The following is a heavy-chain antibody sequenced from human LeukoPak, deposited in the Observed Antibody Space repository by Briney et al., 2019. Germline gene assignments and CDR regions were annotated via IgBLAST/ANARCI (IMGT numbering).Heavy chain of an antibody. CDR3: ARDYDSSGYWEY. V-gene: IGHV1-46*01. CDR1: VYTLTSYF. J-gene: IGHJ4*02. D-gene: IGHD3-22*01. CDR2: INPSFDST. Sequence: SLKVSCKGSVYTLTSYFIHWVGQAPGQGLEWMGIINPSFDSTNYAQKFQGRVTMTRDMSTSTVYMELSSLRSEDTAVYYCARDYDSSGYWEYWGQGTLVTVSS.